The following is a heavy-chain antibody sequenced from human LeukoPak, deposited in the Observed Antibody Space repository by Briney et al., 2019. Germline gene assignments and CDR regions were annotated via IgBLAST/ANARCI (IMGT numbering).Heavy chain of an antibody. CDR3: TRFAYDFWSGGPVYYMDV. J-gene: IGHJ6*03. D-gene: IGHD3-3*01. CDR2: IPYDGSNK. CDR1: GLTFSDYS. V-gene: IGHV3-30*03. Sequence: PGGSLRLSCTASGLTFSDYSMNWVRQAPGKGLEWVALIPYDGSNKYYADSVKGRFTVSRDNSKNTLYLQMNSLRAEDTAVYYCTRFAYDFWSGGPVYYMDVWGKGTTVTVSS.